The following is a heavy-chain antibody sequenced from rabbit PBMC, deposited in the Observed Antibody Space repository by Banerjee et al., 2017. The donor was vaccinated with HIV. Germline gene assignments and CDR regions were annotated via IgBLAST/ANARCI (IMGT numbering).Heavy chain of an antibody. CDR1: GFSFSSSYW. D-gene: IGHD6-1*01. CDR3: ARTSGHNGGDANYRGL. V-gene: IGHV1S45*01. CDR2: ISTWSGNT. J-gene: IGHJ4*01. Sequence: QQQLEESGGGLVKPGGSLALTCTPSGFSFSSSYWICWVRQAPGKGLELIACISTWSGNTWYASWAKGRFTISKNSSTRVTLQMTSLTAADTATYFCARTSGHNGGDANYRGLWGPGTLVTVS.